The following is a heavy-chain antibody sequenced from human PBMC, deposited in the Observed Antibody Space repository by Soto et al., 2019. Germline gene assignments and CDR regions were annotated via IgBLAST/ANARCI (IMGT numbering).Heavy chain of an antibody. CDR3: ARDQPGYSYGYGLGY. V-gene: IGHV3-21*01. CDR2: ISSSSYI. D-gene: IGHD5-18*01. Sequence: GSLRLSCAASGFTFSSYSMNWVRQAPGKGLEWVSSISSSSYIYYADSVKGRLTISRDNAKNSLYLQMNSLRAEDTAVYYCARDQPGYSYGYGLGYWGQGTLVTVSS. J-gene: IGHJ4*02. CDR1: GFTFSSYS.